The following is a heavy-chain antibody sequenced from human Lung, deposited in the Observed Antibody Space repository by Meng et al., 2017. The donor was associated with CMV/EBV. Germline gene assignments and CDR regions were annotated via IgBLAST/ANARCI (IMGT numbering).Heavy chain of an antibody. J-gene: IGHJ6*02. CDR3: AINIVVVPAADFHYYYYGMDV. CDR1: GGTFSSYT. V-gene: IGHV1-69*02. CDR2: IIPILGIA. D-gene: IGHD2-2*01. Sequence: SVKVSCKASGGTFSSYTISWVRQAPGQGLEWMGRIIPILGIANYAQKFQGRVTITADKSTSTAYMELSSLRSEDTAVYYCAINIVVVPAADFHYYYYGMDVWRQGXTVTVSS.